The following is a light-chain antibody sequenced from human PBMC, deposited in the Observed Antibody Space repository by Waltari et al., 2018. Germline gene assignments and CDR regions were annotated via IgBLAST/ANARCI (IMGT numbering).Light chain of an antibody. CDR2: PAT. J-gene: IGKJ1*01. CDR1: HGIRTD. CDR3: LQHNSYPWT. V-gene: IGKV1-17*01. Sequence: DIQMTQSPSSLSASVGDRVTITCRASHGIRTDLGWYQHNPGKAPKRLIYPATSLESGVPSRFSGSRSETEFTLTISSLQPEDFATYYCLQHNSYPWTFGQGTKVEIK.